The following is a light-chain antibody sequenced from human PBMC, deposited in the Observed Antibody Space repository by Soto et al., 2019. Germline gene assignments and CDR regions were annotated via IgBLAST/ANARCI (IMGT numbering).Light chain of an antibody. CDR3: QQYGSSPPIT. Sequence: EIVLTQPPGTLSLSPGERATLSCRASQSVSSSYLTWYQQKPGQAPRLLIYGASSRATGIPDRFSGSGSGTDFTLTISRLEPEYFAVYYCQQYGSSPPITFGHGTRLEIK. J-gene: IGKJ5*01. V-gene: IGKV3-20*01. CDR1: QSVSSSY. CDR2: GAS.